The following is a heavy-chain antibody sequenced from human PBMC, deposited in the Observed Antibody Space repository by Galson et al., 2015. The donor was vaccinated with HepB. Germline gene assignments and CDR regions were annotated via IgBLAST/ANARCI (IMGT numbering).Heavy chain of an antibody. D-gene: IGHD3-16*01. J-gene: IGHJ4*02. CDR1: GFTFSDFA. CDR2: CGSGNIK. CDR3: AREQAWAYHY. Sequence: SLRLSCAASGFTFSDFAMVWVRQAPGVGLEWVSTCGSGNIKYYADSVKGRFTVSRDTSKNTLYLQMNNLRAEDTALYYCAREQAWAYHYWGQGALVTVSS. V-gene: IGHV3-23*01.